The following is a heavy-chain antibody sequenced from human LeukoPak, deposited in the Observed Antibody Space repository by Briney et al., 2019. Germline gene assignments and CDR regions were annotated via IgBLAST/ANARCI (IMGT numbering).Heavy chain of an antibody. CDR1: GYTFSTYY. D-gene: IGHD2-8*01. CDR3: ARTNLDCKNGVCYDY. J-gene: IGHJ4*02. CDR2: INPSGGST. Sequence: ASVKVSCKASGYTFSTYYIHWVRQAPGQGLEWMGIINPSGGSTTYAQKFQGRVTMTRDTSTSTVYMDLSSLRSEDTAVYYCARTNLDCKNGVCYDYWGQGTLVAVSS. V-gene: IGHV1-46*01.